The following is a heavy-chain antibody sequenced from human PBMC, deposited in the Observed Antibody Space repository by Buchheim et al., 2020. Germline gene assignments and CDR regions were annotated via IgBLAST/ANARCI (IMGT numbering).Heavy chain of an antibody. Sequence: EVQLLESGGGLVQPGGSLRLSCAASGFTFSIYAMSWVRQAPGKGLEWVSSIADSGGRTYYADSVKGRFTMSRDNSKNTLYLQMNSLRAEDTAVYYCARVEGRDGYNRFTLAYWGQGTL. CDR3: ARVEGRDGYNRFTLAY. D-gene: IGHD5-24*01. CDR2: IADSGGRT. CDR1: GFTFSIYA. V-gene: IGHV3-23*01. J-gene: IGHJ4*02.